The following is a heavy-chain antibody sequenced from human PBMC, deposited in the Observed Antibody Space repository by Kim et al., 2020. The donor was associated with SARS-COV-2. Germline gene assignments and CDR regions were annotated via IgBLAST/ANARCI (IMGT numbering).Heavy chain of an antibody. V-gene: IGHV3-53*01. D-gene: IGHD3-10*01. CDR1: GFTVSSNY. CDR2: IYSGGST. CDR3: ARANMVRGAAFDY. J-gene: IGHJ4*02. Sequence: GGSLRLSCAASGFTVSSNYMSWVRQAPGKGLEWVSVIYSGGSTYYADSVKGRFTISRDNSKNTLYLQMNSLRAEDTAVYYCARANMVRGAAFDYWGQGTLVTVSS.